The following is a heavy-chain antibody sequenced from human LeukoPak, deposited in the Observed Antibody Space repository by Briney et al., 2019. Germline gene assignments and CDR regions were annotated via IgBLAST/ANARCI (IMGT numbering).Heavy chain of an antibody. CDR2: ISYDGSNK. CDR3: AKEETYNWNYRYFDY. D-gene: IGHD1-7*01. V-gene: IGHV3-30-3*01. Sequence: PGRSLRLSCAAAGFTFSSYAMHWVRQAPGKGLEWVAVISYDGSNKYYADSVKGRFTISRDNSKNTLYLQMNSLRAEDTAVYYCAKEETYNWNYRYFDYWGQGTLVTVSS. J-gene: IGHJ4*02. CDR1: GFTFSSYA.